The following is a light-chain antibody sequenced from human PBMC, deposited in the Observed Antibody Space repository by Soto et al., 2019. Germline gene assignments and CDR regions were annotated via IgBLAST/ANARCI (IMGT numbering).Light chain of an antibody. CDR1: QSVTSSH. Sequence: EIVLTQTPGTLSLSPGERATLSCRVSQSVTSSHLAWYQQKPGQAPRLLIYGASTRATGIPDRFSGSGSDTDFSLTIRRLDPEDFAMYYCLLYFSPDRYTFGPGTKVHIK. V-gene: IGKV3-20*01. J-gene: IGKJ3*01. CDR3: LLYFSPDRYT. CDR2: GAS.